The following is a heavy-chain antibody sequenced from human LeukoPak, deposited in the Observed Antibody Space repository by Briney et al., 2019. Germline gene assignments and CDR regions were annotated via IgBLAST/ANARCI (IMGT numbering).Heavy chain of an antibody. Sequence: ASVKVSCKASGYTFTGYYMHWVRQAPGQGLEWMGWISAYNGNTNYAQKLQGRVTMTTDTSTSTAYMELRSLRSDDTAVYYCARETGSWYGVDYWGQGTLVTVSS. CDR2: ISAYNGNT. V-gene: IGHV1-18*04. D-gene: IGHD6-13*01. CDR1: GYTFTGYY. J-gene: IGHJ4*02. CDR3: ARETGSWYGVDY.